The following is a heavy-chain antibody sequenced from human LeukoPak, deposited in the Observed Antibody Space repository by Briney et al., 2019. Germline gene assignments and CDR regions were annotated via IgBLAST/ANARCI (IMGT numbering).Heavy chain of an antibody. Sequence: SGTLSLTCAVYGGSFSGYCWSWIRQPPGKGLEWIGEINHSGSTNYNPSLKSRVTISVDTSKNQFSLKLSSVIAADTAVYYCARLRLMSYYGSGSYYKAFDIWGQGTMVTVSS. D-gene: IGHD3-10*01. J-gene: IGHJ3*02. CDR2: INHSGST. CDR3: ARLRLMSYYGSGSYYKAFDI. V-gene: IGHV4-34*01. CDR1: GGSFSGYC.